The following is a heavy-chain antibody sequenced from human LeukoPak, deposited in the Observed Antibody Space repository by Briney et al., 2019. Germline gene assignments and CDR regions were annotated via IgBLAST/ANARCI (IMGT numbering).Heavy chain of an antibody. CDR3: ARTTNSYYYYYYIDV. Sequence: GASVKVSCKASGYTFNSAGISWVRQAPGQGLEWTGWINAYNDNTKYAEKLQGRVTMTTDTSTSTAYMELRSLRSDDTAVYYCARTTNSYYYYYYIDVWGKGTTVTVSS. J-gene: IGHJ6*03. V-gene: IGHV1-18*01. CDR2: INAYNDNT. CDR1: GYTFNSAG. D-gene: IGHD1-26*01.